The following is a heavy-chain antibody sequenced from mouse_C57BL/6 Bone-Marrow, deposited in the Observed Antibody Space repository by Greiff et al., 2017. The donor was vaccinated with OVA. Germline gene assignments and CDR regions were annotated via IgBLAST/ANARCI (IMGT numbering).Heavy chain of an antibody. CDR1: GYTFTDYY. D-gene: IGHD2-3*01. CDR2: INPYNGGT. J-gene: IGHJ3*01. CDR3: ARYDGYYVDY. V-gene: IGHV1-19*01. Sequence: EVQLQQSGPVLVKPGASVKMSCKASGYTFTDYYMNWVKQSHGKSLEWIGVINPYNGGTSYNQKFKGKATLTVDKSSSTAYMELNSLTSEDSAVYYCARYDGYYVDYWGQGTLVTVSA.